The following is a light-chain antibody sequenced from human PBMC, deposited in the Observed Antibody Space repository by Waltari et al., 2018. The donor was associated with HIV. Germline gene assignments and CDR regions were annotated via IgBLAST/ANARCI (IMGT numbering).Light chain of an antibody. J-gene: IGKJ2*01. CDR3: QHYVSSPYT. CDR1: QSVRNTY. CDR2: AAS. V-gene: IGKV3-20*01. Sequence: EIVLTQSPGTLSLSPGERATLSCRASQSVRNTYLAWYQQKRGQAPRLLFYAASIRATGVPDRFTGRGSGTDFALTISRLEPEDSAVYYCQHYVSSPYTFGQGTKLEIK.